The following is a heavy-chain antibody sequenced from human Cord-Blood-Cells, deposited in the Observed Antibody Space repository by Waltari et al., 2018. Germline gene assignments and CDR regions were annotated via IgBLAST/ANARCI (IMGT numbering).Heavy chain of an antibody. Sequence: QVQLVQSGAEVKKPGASVKVSCKVSGYTLTELSMHWVRPAPGKGLEWMGGFDPEDGETIDAQKVQGRVTMTEDTSTDSAYMELSSLRSEDTAVYYCATRWYDSSGYYFDYWGQGTLVTVSS. CDR1: GYTLTELS. CDR2: FDPEDGET. V-gene: IGHV1-24*01. D-gene: IGHD3-22*01. CDR3: ATRWYDSSGYYFDY. J-gene: IGHJ4*02.